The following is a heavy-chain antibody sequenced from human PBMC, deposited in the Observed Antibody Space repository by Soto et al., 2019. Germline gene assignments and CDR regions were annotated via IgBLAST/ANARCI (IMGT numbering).Heavy chain of an antibody. J-gene: IGHJ4*02. Sequence: LSLTCSVSGGSIGSGNYYWSWIRHPPGKGLEWIGYIYHSGITYYNPSLNSRVTISVDMSKNQFSLRLSSVTAADTAVYYCAREDYTGNSRFFDYWGPGVIVTVFS. CDR1: GGSIGSGNYY. CDR2: IYHSGIT. D-gene: IGHD3-9*01. CDR3: AREDYTGNSRFFDY. V-gene: IGHV4-30-4*01.